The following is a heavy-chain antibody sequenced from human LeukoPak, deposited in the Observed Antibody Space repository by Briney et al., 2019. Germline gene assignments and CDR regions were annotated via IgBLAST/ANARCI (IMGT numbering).Heavy chain of an antibody. Sequence: GGSLRLSCAASGFTFSSYGMSWVRQAPGKGLEWVANIKQDGSEKYYVDSVKGRFTISRDNAKNSLYLQMNSLRAEDTAVYYCASQKGDGYNYDYWGQGTLVTVSS. D-gene: IGHD5-24*01. J-gene: IGHJ4*02. V-gene: IGHV3-7*01. CDR2: IKQDGSEK. CDR1: GFTFSSYG. CDR3: ASQKGDGYNYDY.